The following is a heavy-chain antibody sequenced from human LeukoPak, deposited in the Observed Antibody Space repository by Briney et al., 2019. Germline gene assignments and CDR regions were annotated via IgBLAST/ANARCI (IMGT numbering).Heavy chain of an antibody. J-gene: IGHJ4*02. CDR1: GFTFSSYE. CDR3: ARLRGYSYGYDFDY. Sequence: GGSLRVSCAASGFTFSSYEMNWVRQAPGKGLEWVSYISSSGSTIYYADSVKGRFTISRDNAKNSLYLQMNSLRAEDTAFYYCARLRGYSYGYDFDYWGQGTLVTVSS. D-gene: IGHD5-18*01. V-gene: IGHV3-48*03. CDR2: ISSSGSTI.